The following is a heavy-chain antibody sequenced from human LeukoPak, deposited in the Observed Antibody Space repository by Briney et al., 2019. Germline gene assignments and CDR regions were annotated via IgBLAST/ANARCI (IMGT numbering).Heavy chain of an antibody. CDR1: GGSISSGSYY. V-gene: IGHV4-61*02. J-gene: IGHJ3*02. CDR3: ARGPRTAAISRGAFDI. CDR2: IYTSGST. D-gene: IGHD2-2*02. Sequence: SETLSLTCTVSGGSISSGSYYWSWIRQPAGKGLEWIGRIYTSGSTNYNPSLKSRVTISVDTSKNQFSLKLSSVTAADTAVYYCARGPRTAAISRGAFDIWGQGTMVTVSS.